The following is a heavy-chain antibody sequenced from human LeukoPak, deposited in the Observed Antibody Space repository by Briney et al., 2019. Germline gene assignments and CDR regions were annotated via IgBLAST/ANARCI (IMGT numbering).Heavy chain of an antibody. CDR1: GFTFSSYA. CDR3: TRGFSVSGSYRLNFDC. D-gene: IGHD1-26*01. CDR2: ISGGGGIT. Sequence: PGGSLRLSCAASGFTFSSYAVSWVRQALGKGLEWVSIISGGGGITHYADSVKGRFTISRDNSKNMLYLQMDSLRADDTAVYYCTRGFSVSGSYRLNFDCWGQGTLVTVSS. J-gene: IGHJ4*02. V-gene: IGHV3-23*01.